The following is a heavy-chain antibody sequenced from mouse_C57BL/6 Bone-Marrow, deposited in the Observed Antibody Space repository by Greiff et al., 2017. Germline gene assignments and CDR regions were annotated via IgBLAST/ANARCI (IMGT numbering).Heavy chain of an antibody. CDR3: ARKDYYGSSYLWYFDV. CDR1: GYTFTSYG. D-gene: IGHD1-1*01. CDR2: IYPRSGNT. J-gene: IGHJ1*03. V-gene: IGHV1-81*01. Sequence: VQLQQSGAELARPGASVKLSCKASGYTFTSYGISWVKQRTGQGLEWIGEIYPRSGNTYYNEKFKGKATLTADKSSSTAYMELRSLTSEDSAVYFWARKDYYGSSYLWYFDVWGTGTTVTVSS.